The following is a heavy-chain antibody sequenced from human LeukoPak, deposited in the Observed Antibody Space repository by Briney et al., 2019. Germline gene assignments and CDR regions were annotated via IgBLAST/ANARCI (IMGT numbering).Heavy chain of an antibody. Sequence: GGSLRLSCAASGFTFSSYVMSWVRQAPGKGLEWVSAISGSGDSTYYGDSVKGRFTISRDNSKNTLYLQMNSLRAEDTAVYYCAKTRPLDSSSWSHGDYWGQGTLVTVSS. D-gene: IGHD6-13*01. CDR3: AKTRPLDSSSWSHGDY. CDR2: ISGSGDST. J-gene: IGHJ4*02. CDR1: GFTFSSYV. V-gene: IGHV3-23*01.